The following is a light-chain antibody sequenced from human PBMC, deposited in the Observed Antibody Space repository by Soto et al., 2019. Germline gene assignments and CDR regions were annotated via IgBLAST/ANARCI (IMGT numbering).Light chain of an antibody. CDR1: QSVSSY. J-gene: IGKJ1*01. CDR3: QQRTDRPPWT. V-gene: IGKV3-11*01. Sequence: EIELTQSPATLSLSPGERATLSCRASQSVSSYLAWYQQKPGQPPRLLIYDVSNRGTGIPARFSGSGFGTDFTLTISSLEPEDFAVYYCQQRTDRPPWTFGQGTKVESK. CDR2: DVS.